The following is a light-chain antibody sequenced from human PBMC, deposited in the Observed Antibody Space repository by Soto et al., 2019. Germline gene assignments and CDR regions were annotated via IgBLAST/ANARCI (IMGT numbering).Light chain of an antibody. J-gene: IGKJ1*01. CDR3: QQYDNLLT. V-gene: IGKV1-33*01. CDR2: DAS. Sequence: DIQMTQSPSSQSASVGDRVTITCQASQVISNYLNWYQQKPGKAPKLLIYDASNLETGVPSRFSGSGSGTDFTFTISSLQPEDIATYYCQQYDNLLTFGQGTKVEIK. CDR1: QVISNY.